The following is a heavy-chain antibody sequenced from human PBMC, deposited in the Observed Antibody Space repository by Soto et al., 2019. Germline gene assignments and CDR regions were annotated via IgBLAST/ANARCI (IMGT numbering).Heavy chain of an antibody. D-gene: IGHD3-9*01. CDR2: IYYRGST. Sequence: QVQLQESGPGLVKPSETLSLTCTVSGGSISSYYWSWIRQPPGKGLEWIGYIYYRGSTNYNPTLKSRVTISVDTSKNPFSLKLSSVTAADTAVYYCARGPDIFTGYGNYYGMDVWGQGTTVTVSS. CDR3: ARGPDIFTGYGNYYGMDV. V-gene: IGHV4-59*01. J-gene: IGHJ6*02. CDR1: GGSISSYY.